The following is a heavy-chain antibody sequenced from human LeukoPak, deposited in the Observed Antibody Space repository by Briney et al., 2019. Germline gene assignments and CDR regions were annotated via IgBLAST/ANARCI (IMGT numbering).Heavy chain of an antibody. D-gene: IGHD6-6*01. CDR1: GYTFTSYD. Sequence: ASVKVSCKASGYTFTSYDISWVRQAPGQGLEWMGWISTYNDNTHYAQKLQGRVTMTTDTSTSTVYMELKSLRSEDTAVYYCARIQSRIIAARPGNPAFDYWGRGTLVTVSS. CDR3: ARIQSRIIAARPGNPAFDY. CDR2: ISTYNDNT. V-gene: IGHV1-18*01. J-gene: IGHJ4*02.